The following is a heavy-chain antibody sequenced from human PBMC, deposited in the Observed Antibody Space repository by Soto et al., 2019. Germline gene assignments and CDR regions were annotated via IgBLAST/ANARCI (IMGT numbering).Heavy chain of an antibody. CDR1: GYSFTSYW. CDR2: IYPGDSDT. CDR3: ARRYYYGSGTPRGAFDI. J-gene: IGHJ3*02. V-gene: IGHV5-51*01. D-gene: IGHD3-10*01. Sequence: PGESLKISCNGSGYSFTSYWIGWVRQMPGKGLEWMGIIYPGDSDTRYSPSFQGQVTISADKSISTAYLQWSSLKASDTAMYYCARRYYYGSGTPRGAFDIWGQGTMVTVSS.